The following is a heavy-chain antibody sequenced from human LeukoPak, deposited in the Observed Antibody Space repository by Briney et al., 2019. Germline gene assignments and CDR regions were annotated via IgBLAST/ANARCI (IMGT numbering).Heavy chain of an antibody. Sequence: ASVKVSCKASGGTFSSYAISWVRQAPGQGLEWMGRIIPILGIANYAQKFQGRVTITADKSTSTAYMELSSLRSEDTAVYYCASPRGYCSSTSCPYDYWGQGTLVTVSS. V-gene: IGHV1-69*04. CDR1: GGTFSSYA. J-gene: IGHJ4*02. CDR3: ASPRGYCSSTSCPYDY. D-gene: IGHD2-2*01. CDR2: IIPILGIA.